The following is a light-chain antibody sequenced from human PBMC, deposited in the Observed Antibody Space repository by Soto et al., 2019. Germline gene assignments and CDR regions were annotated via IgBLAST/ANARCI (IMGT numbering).Light chain of an antibody. CDR2: EVS. Sequence: QSVLTQPASVSGSPGQSITISCTGTSSDVGGYNYVSWYQQHPGKAPKLMIYEVSNRPSGVSNRFSGSKSGNTASLTISGLQAEDEADYYCSSYTSSSTRPVFGTGTKVT. CDR1: SSDVGGYNY. J-gene: IGLJ1*01. CDR3: SSYTSSSTRPV. V-gene: IGLV2-14*01.